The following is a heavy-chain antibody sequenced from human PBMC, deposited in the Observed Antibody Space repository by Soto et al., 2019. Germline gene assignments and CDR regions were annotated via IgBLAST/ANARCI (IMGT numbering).Heavy chain of an antibody. D-gene: IGHD2-15*01. CDR2: ISYDGSNK. J-gene: IGHJ5*02. V-gene: IGHV3-30*18. Sequence: GGSLRLSCAASGFTFSSYGMHWVRQAPGKGLEWVAVISYDGSNKYYADSVKGRFTISRDNSKNTLYLQMNSLRAEDTAVYYCAKSGRSGGSCYFDNWFDPWGQGTLVTV. CDR1: GFTFSSYG. CDR3: AKSGRSGGSCYFDNWFDP.